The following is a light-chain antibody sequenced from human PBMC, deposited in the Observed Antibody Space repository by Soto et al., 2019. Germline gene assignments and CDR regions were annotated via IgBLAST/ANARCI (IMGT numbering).Light chain of an antibody. CDR3: QQRGYT. CDR1: QSVSSY. Sequence: EFVLTQSPATLSLSPGERATLSCRASQSVSSYLAWYQQKPGQAPRLLIYDASTRATGIPARFRGSGSGTDFTLSISSLEPEDFAVYYCQQRGYTFGQGTKLEIK. CDR2: DAS. V-gene: IGKV3-11*01. J-gene: IGKJ2*01.